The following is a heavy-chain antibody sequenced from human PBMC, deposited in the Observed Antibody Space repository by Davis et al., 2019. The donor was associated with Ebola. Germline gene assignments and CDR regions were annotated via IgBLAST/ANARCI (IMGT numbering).Heavy chain of an antibody. Sequence: PSETLSLTCTVSGGSISSSSYYWGWIRQPPGKGLEWIGSIYYSGSTYYNPSLKSRVTISVDTSKNQFSLKLSSVTAADTAVYYCARTRFGYYYYMDVWGKGTTVTVSS. CDR3: ARTRFGYYYYMDV. CDR2: IYYSGST. V-gene: IGHV4-39*07. J-gene: IGHJ6*03. CDR1: GGSISSSSYY. D-gene: IGHD3-16*01.